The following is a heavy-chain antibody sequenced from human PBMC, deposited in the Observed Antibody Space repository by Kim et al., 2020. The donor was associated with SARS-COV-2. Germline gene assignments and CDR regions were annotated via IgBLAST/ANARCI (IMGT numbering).Heavy chain of an antibody. J-gene: IGHJ4*02. CDR2: IYPDDSDT. CDR1: GYTFTKSW. Sequence: GASLQISCKGSGYTFTKSWIGWVRQMPGKGLEWMAIIYPDDSDTRYSPSCQGHVTISVDTSISTAYLQWSSLKASDTAIYYCARGPGYYFDHWSLGTLVTVSS. CDR3: ARGPGYYFDH. D-gene: IGHD2-2*01. V-gene: IGHV5-51*01.